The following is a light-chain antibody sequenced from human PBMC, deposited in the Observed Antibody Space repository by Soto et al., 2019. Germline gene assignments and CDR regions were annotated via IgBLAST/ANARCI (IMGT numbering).Light chain of an antibody. CDR2: AAS. CDR3: QKYNSVPWT. J-gene: IGKJ1*01. CDR1: QDISNY. Sequence: DIQMTQSPSSLSASIGDRVTITCRASQDISNYLAWYQQRPGKVPKLLVSAASTLQSGLPSRFGGRGSGTDFTLTISGLQPEDVGTYYCQKYNSVPWTFGQGTKVDIK. V-gene: IGKV1-27*01.